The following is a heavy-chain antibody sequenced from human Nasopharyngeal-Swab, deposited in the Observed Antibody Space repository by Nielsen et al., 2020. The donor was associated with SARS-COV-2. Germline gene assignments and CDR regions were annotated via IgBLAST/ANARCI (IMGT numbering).Heavy chain of an antibody. CDR1: GFTFSSHG. CDR3: ARDWIVITEYYYGLDV. V-gene: IGHV3-48*02. J-gene: IGHJ6*02. CDR2: IDSGSGVM. D-gene: IGHD3-22*01. Sequence: GESLKISCAASGFTFSSHGMNWVRQTPGKGLEWISYIDSGSGVMFYADSVKGRFTISRDNAENSLYLQMNSLGDEDTAVYYCARDWIVITEYYYGLDVWGQGTTVTVSS.